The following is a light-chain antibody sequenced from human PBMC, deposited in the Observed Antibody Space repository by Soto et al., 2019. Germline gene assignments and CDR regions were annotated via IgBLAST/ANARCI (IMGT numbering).Light chain of an antibody. CDR3: QQYGSSPRT. V-gene: IGKV3-20*01. Sequence: EIVLTQSPGTLSLSPGERATLSCTASQSVTSPFFAWYQQKPGQPPRLLIYSPSGRATGIPDRLSRSGSGTDFTLTISSLEPEDSAVYYCQQYGSSPRTFGQGTKVDIK. CDR2: SPS. CDR1: QSVTSPF. J-gene: IGKJ1*01.